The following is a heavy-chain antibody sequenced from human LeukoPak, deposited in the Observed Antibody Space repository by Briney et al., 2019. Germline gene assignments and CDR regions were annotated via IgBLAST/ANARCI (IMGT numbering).Heavy chain of an antibody. J-gene: IGHJ4*02. CDR2: ISCDGSNK. CDR3: ARDCLRVSVDAQDPTRDY. CDR1: GFTFSTYA. D-gene: IGHD3-16*01. V-gene: IGHV3-30*04. Sequence: GGSLRLSCAASGFTFSTYAMHWVRQAPGKGLGWVAVISCDGSNKYYADSVKGRFTISRDNTKNTLYLQMNSLRAEDTAVYYCARDCLRVSVDAQDPTRDYWGQGTLVTVSS.